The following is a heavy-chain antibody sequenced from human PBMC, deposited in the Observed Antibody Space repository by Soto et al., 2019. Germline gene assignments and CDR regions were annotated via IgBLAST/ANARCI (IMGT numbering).Heavy chain of an antibody. V-gene: IGHV1-18*01. CDR1: GYSFTTYG. Sequence: QVQLVQSGGEVKKPGASVKFSCKTSGYSFTTYGISWVRQAPGQGLEWMGWISAYNGNTNYAQKLQGRVTMTTDPSTSTAYMELRSLRSDDTAVYYCAREGPAPYYYYGMDVWGQGSTVTVSS. CDR2: ISAYNGNT. J-gene: IGHJ6*02. CDR3: AREGPAPYYYYGMDV.